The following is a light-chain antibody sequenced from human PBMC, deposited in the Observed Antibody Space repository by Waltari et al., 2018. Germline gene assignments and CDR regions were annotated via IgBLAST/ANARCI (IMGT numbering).Light chain of an antibody. J-gene: IGLJ3*02. CDR1: AANDGNYNL. CDR2: EVN. V-gene: IGLV2-23*02. Sequence: ALTKPAPASGSPGQSITTFCTGTAANDGNYNLIFWYQQHPAKAPKLIILEVNKRPAGVSSRFSGSKSGNTASLTISGLQAEDDADYHCCSYADSNTLTFGGGTKLTVL. CDR3: CSYADSNTLT.